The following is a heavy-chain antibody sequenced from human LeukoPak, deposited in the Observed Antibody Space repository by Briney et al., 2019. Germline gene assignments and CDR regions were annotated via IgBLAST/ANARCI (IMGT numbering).Heavy chain of an antibody. CDR3: AGDLIWSGHNWFDP. Sequence: SVKVSCKASGGTFSSYAISWVRQAPGQGLEWMGGIIPIFGTANYAQKFQGRVTITADESTSTAYMELGSLRSEDTAVYYCAGDLIWSGHNWFDPWGQGTLVTVSS. V-gene: IGHV1-69*01. J-gene: IGHJ5*02. CDR1: GGTFSSYA. D-gene: IGHD3-3*01. CDR2: IIPIFGTA.